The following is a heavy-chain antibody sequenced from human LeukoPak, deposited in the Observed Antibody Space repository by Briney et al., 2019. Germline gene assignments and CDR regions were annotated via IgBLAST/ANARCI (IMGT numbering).Heavy chain of an antibody. D-gene: IGHD3-16*01. CDR1: GFTVSSNY. J-gene: IGHJ4*02. Sequence: GGSLRLSCAASGFTVSSNYMSWVRQAPGKGLEWVSVIYSGGSTYYADSVKGGFTISRDNSKNTLYLQMNSLRAEDTAVYYCARVSPTYDHRFDYWGQGTLVTVSS. CDR3: ARVSPTYDHRFDY. CDR2: IYSGGST. V-gene: IGHV3-53*01.